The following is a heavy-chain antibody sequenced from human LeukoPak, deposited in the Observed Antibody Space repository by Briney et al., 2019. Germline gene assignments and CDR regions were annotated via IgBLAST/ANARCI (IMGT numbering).Heavy chain of an antibody. CDR3: ARVSGSDCGGDCYPSLLDY. CDR1: GGSISSGGYY. CDR2: ICYSGST. Sequence: SQTLSLTCTVSGGSISSGGYYWSWIRQHPGKGLEWIGYICYSGSTYYNPSLKSRVTISVDTSKNQFSLKLSSVTAADTAAYYCARVSGSDCGGDCYPSLLDYWGQGTLVTVSS. J-gene: IGHJ4*02. V-gene: IGHV4-31*03. D-gene: IGHD2-21*02.